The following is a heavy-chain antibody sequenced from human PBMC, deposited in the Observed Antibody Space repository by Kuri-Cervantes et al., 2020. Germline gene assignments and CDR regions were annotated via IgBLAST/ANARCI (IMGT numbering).Heavy chain of an antibody. V-gene: IGHV1-2*02. Sequence: ASVKVSCKASGYTLTGYYIHWVRQAPGQGLEWLGWIKPHSGGTNYAQKFQGRVTMTRDASISTAYMELSRLRSDDTAVYYCTRFSGFVVRAFDPWGQGTLVTVSS. CDR3: TRFSGFVVRAFDP. CDR1: GYTLTGYY. D-gene: IGHD3-10*01. CDR2: IKPHSGGT. J-gene: IGHJ5*02.